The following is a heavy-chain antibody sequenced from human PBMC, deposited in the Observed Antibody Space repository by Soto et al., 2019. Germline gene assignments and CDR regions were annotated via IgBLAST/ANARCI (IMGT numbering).Heavy chain of an antibody. J-gene: IGHJ4*02. Sequence: PSETLSLTCAVYGGSFSGYYWSWIRPPPGKGLEWIGEINHSGSTNYNPSLKSRVTISVDTSKNQFSLKLSSVTAADTAVYYCAAAVTPTLYYFDYWGQGTLVTVSS. CDR2: INHSGST. D-gene: IGHD2-21*02. CDR3: AAAVTPTLYYFDY. V-gene: IGHV4-34*01. CDR1: GGSFSGYY.